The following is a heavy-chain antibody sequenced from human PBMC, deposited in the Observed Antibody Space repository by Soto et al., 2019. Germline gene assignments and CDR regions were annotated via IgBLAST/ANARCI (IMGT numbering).Heavy chain of an antibody. CDR3: ARRDDSEAFDI. Sequence: EIQLVESGGGLIQPGGSLRLICAASGLSVSANYMTWVRQVPGKGLEWLSIIYRGGGTYYADSLRGRAIISRDASKNMVFLQMSTLTVDDVGVYYCARRDDSEAFDIWGRGTVVNVSS. D-gene: IGHD5-18*01. CDR1: GLSVSANY. J-gene: IGHJ3*02. CDR2: IYRGGGT. V-gene: IGHV3-53*01.